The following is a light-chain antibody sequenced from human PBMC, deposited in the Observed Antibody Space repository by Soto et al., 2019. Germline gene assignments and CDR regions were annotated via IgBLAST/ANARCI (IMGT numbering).Light chain of an antibody. V-gene: IGKV1-5*03. Sequence: DIQMTQSPSTLSASVGDRVTITCRASQSIDRWLAWYQQSPGKAPKLLMYKASLLQSGIPPRFSGSGSGTEFTLTISSLQPDDGASYYCQQYSKYPWTFGQGTKVEI. J-gene: IGKJ1*01. CDR2: KAS. CDR1: QSIDRW. CDR3: QQYSKYPWT.